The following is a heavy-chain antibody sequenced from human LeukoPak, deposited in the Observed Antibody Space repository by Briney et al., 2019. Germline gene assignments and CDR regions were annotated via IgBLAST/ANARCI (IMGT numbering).Heavy chain of an antibody. CDR3: ARVPRRLLLFDY. Sequence: ASVKVSFKASGYTFTSYGISWVRQAPGQGLEWMGWISAYNGNTNYAQKLQGRGTMTTDTSTSTAYMELRSLRSDDTAVYYCARVPRRLLLFDYWGQGTLATVSS. CDR2: ISAYNGNT. CDR1: GYTFTSYG. D-gene: IGHD2-21*02. V-gene: IGHV1-18*01. J-gene: IGHJ4*02.